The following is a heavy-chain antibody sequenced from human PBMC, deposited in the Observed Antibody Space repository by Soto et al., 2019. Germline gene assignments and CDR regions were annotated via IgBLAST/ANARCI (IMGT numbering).Heavy chain of an antibody. CDR2: IYYSGST. CDR1: GGSISSSSYY. V-gene: IGHV4-39*01. D-gene: IGHD3-9*01. J-gene: IGHJ4*02. CDR3: ASRNYDILTGYYISDY. Sequence: SETLSLTCTVSGGSISSSSYYWGWIRQPPGKGLEWIGSIYYSGSTYYNPSLKSRVTISVDTSKNQFSLKLSSVTAADTAVYYCASRNYDILTGYYISDYWGQGTLVTVSS.